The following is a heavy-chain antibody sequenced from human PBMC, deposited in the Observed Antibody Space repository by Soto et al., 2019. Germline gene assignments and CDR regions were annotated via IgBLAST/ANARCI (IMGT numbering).Heavy chain of an antibody. CDR3: ANDVRSGVDWFDP. Sequence: EVQLLESGGGLVQPGGSLRLSCAASGFTFSSYAMSWVRQAPGKGLEWVSAISGSGGSTYYADSVKGRFTISRDNSDNTLYLQMNSLRAEDTAVYYCANDVRSGVDWFDPWGQGTLVTVCS. CDR2: ISGSGGST. D-gene: IGHD1-1*01. V-gene: IGHV3-23*01. J-gene: IGHJ5*02. CDR1: GFTFSSYA.